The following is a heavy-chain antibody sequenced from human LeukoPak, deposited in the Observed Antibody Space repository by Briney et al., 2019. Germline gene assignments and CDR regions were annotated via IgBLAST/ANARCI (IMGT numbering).Heavy chain of an antibody. CDR3: ARAEAYYDFWSGYPTHYYYYYGMDV. D-gene: IGHD3-3*01. V-gene: IGHV1-69*01. Sequence: ASVKVSCKASVGTFSSYAISWVRQAPGQGLEWMGGIIPIFGTANYAQKFQGRVTITADESTSTAYMELSSLRSEDTAVYYCARAEAYYDFWSGYPTHYYYYYGMDVWGQGTTVTVSS. CDR1: VGTFSSYA. J-gene: IGHJ6*02. CDR2: IIPIFGTA.